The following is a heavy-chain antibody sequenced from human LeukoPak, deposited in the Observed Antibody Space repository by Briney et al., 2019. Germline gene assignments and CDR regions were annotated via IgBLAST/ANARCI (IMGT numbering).Heavy chain of an antibody. CDR1: GGTFSSYA. D-gene: IGHD2-2*01. CDR2: IIPVFGTA. J-gene: IGHJ5*02. Sequence: ASVKVSCKASGGTFSSYAISWVRQAPRQGLEWMGGIIPVFGTANYAQKFQGRVTITADGSTSTAYMELSSLRSEDTAVYYCARDRGCTSCYYWVNWFDPWGQGTLVTVSS. CDR3: ARDRGCTSCYYWVNWFDP. V-gene: IGHV1-69*13.